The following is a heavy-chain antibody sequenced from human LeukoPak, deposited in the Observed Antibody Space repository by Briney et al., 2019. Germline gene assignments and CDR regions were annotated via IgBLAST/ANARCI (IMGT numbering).Heavy chain of an antibody. D-gene: IGHD3-9*01. Sequence: PSGTLSLACAVSSGSISSGNWWSWVRQPPGKGLEWIGEIYHSGMTTYNPSLKSRVTISLDKSENQFSLRLSSVTAADTAVYYCARVYDVLTGYYIRAFDYWGQGTLVTVSS. J-gene: IGHJ4*02. V-gene: IGHV4-4*02. CDR2: IYHSGMT. CDR3: ARVYDVLTGYYIRAFDY. CDR1: SGSISSGNW.